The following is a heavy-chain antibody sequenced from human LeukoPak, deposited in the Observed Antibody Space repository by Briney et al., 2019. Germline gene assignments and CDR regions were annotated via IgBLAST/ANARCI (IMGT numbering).Heavy chain of an antibody. CDR1: GGTFSSYA. CDR2: IIPIFGTA. D-gene: IGHD4-17*01. CDR3: ASHYGEGYYYYYTDV. J-gene: IGHJ6*03. Sequence: SVKVSCKASGGTFSSYAISWVRQAPGQGLEWMGGIIPIFGTANYAQKFQGRVTITTDESTSTAYMELSSLRSEDTAVYYCASHYGEGYYYYYTDVWGKGTTVTVSS. V-gene: IGHV1-69*05.